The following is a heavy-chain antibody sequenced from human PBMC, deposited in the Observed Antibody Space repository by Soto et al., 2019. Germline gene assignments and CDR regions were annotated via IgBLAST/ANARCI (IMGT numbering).Heavy chain of an antibody. CDR2: ISGSGGST. V-gene: IGHV3-23*01. CDR1: GFTFSSYA. CDR3: AKAPLYGDYSLYYFDY. D-gene: IGHD4-17*01. Sequence: GGSLRLSCAASGFTFSSYAMSWVRQAPGKGLEWVSAISGSGGSTYYADSVKGRFTISRDNSKNTLYLQMNSLRAEDTAVYYCAKAPLYGDYSLYYFDYWGQGTLVTVSS. J-gene: IGHJ4*02.